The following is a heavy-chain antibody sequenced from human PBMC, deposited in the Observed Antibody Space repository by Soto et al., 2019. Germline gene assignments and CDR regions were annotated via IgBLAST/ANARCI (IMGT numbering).Heavy chain of an antibody. CDR2: IIPILGIA. D-gene: IGHD2-15*01. V-gene: IGHV1-69*02. CDR3: ARAPCSGGSGYSEDY. J-gene: IGHJ4*02. Sequence: QVQLVQSGAEVKKPGSSVKVSCKASGGTFSSYTISWVRQAPGQGLEWMGRIIPILGIANYAQKFQGRVTITADKSTSTAYMELSSLRSEDTAVYYCARAPCSGGSGYSEDYWGQGTLVTVSS. CDR1: GGTFSSYT.